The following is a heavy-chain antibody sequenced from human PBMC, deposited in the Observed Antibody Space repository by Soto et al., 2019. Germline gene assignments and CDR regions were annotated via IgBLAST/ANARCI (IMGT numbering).Heavy chain of an antibody. Sequence: QIPLVQSGAEVKKPGSSVKVSCKASGGTFSTYAISWVRKAPGQGLEWMGGIIPMSGRTTYAQKFQDRVTITADKSTTTAYMELSSLRSEDTAVYYCALGSDYLFDPWGRGTLVTVSS. J-gene: IGHJ5*02. CDR3: ALGSDYLFDP. CDR2: IIPMSGRT. CDR1: GGTFSTYA. V-gene: IGHV1-69*06. D-gene: IGHD4-17*01.